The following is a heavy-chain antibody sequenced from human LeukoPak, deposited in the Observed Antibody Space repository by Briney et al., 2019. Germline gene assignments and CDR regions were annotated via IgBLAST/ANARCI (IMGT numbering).Heavy chain of an antibody. CDR2: ISVSGRNT. CDR3: ARDHLSMVRGVIIAYYFYYMDV. D-gene: IGHD3-10*01. V-gene: IGHV3-64*01. CDR1: GSSFSTYA. Sequence: GGSLRLSCAASGSSFSTYAMHWVRQAPGKGLKYVSGISVSGRNTYYANSVKGRFTVSRDNSKTTLYLQMGGLRAQDTAVYYCARDHLSMVRGVIIAYYFYYMDVWGKGTTVTVSS. J-gene: IGHJ6*03.